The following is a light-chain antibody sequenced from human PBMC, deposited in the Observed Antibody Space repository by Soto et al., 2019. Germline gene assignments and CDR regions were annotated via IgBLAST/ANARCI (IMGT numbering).Light chain of an antibody. CDR2: WAS. CDR3: QQYYDTPRT. Sequence: DIVMTQSPDSLAVSLGERATINCKSSQSVLYSPNNKNYLAWFQQKSGQPPTLLIYWASTREFGVPDRFSGSGSGTDFTLTIRSLQAEDVAVYYCQQYYDTPRTFGQGTKVEIK. CDR1: QSVLYSPNNKNY. J-gene: IGKJ1*01. V-gene: IGKV4-1*01.